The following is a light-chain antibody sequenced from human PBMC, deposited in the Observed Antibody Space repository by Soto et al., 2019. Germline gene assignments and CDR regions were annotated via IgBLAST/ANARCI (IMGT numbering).Light chain of an antibody. J-gene: IGKJ2*01. CDR2: GAS. CDR1: QSVSNSY. V-gene: IGKV3-20*01. Sequence: EIVLTQSPGTLSSSPGERATLSCRASQSVSNSYLAWYQQQPGQAPRLLIYGASSRATGIPDRFSGSGSGKAFTLTLSRLEPEDFAVYYCQQYGSSPLFGQATKLQIK. CDR3: QQYGSSPL.